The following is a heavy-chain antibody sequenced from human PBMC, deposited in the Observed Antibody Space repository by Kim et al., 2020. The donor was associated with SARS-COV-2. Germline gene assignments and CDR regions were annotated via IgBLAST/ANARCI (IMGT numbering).Heavy chain of an antibody. CDR3: ARRSPLWWFDY. J-gene: IGHJ5*01. CDR1: GGSISSSSYY. V-gene: IGHV4-39*01. Sequence: SETLSLTCTVSGGSISSSSYYWGWIRQPPGKGLEWIGSIYYSGSTYYNPSLKSRVTISVDTSKNQFSLKLSTVTAADTAVYYCARRSPLWWFDYWGQGTLVTVSS. D-gene: IGHD2-21*01. CDR2: IYYSGST.